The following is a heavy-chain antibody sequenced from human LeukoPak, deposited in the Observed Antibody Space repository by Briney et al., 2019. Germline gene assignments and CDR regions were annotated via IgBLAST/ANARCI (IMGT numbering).Heavy chain of an antibody. CDR2: ISSSSSYI. CDR1: GFTFSSYS. D-gene: IGHD1-1*01. Sequence: GGSLRLSCAASGFTFSSYSMNWVRQAPGKGLEWVSSISSSSSYIYYADSVKGRFTISRDNAKNSLYLQMNSLRAEDTAVYYCAREGQRGRWNFDSWGQGTLVTVSS. J-gene: IGHJ4*02. V-gene: IGHV3-21*01. CDR3: AREGQRGRWNFDS.